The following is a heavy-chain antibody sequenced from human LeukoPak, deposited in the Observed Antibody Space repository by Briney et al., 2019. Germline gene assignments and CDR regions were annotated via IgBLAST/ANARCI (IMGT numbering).Heavy chain of an antibody. CDR2: IYYSGST. CDR1: GGSISSYY. Sequence: SETLSLTCTVSGGSISSYYWSWIRQPPGKGLEWIGYIYYSGSTSYNPSLKSRVTMSVDTSKNQFSLKLTSVTAADTAVYYCARVYSGYGGYAIDSSGQGTLVTVSS. CDR3: ARVYSGYGGYAIDS. D-gene: IGHD5-12*01. J-gene: IGHJ4*02. V-gene: IGHV4-59*01.